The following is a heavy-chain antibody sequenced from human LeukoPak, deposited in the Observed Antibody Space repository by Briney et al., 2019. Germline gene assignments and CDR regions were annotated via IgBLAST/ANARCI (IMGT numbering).Heavy chain of an antibody. J-gene: IGHJ3*02. Sequence: ASVKVSCKVSGYTLTELSMHWVRQAPGKGLEWMGGFDPEDGETIYAQKFQGRVTMTEDTSTDTAYMELSSLRSEDTAVYYCATTGSAAGTFYLDAFDIWGQGTMVTVSS. D-gene: IGHD6-13*01. CDR2: FDPEDGET. CDR1: GYTLTELS. V-gene: IGHV1-24*01. CDR3: ATTGSAAGTFYLDAFDI.